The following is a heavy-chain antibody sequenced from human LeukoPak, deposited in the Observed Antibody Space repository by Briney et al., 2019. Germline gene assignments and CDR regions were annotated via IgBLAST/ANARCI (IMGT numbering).Heavy chain of an antibody. D-gene: IGHD2-21*01. Sequence: ASVKVSCKASGGTSSSYAISWVRQAPGQGLEWMGGIIPILGTANYAQKFQGRVTITADKSTSTAYMELSSLRSDDTAVYYCARTYSYAFDIWGQGTMVTVSS. CDR2: IIPILGTA. J-gene: IGHJ3*02. V-gene: IGHV1-69*10. CDR1: GGTSSSYA. CDR3: ARTYSYAFDI.